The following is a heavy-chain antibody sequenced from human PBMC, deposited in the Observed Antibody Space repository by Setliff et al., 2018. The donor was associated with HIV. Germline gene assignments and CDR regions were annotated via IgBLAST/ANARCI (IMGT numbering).Heavy chain of an antibody. CDR1: GFTFSSYS. V-gene: IGHV3-21*01. Sequence: GGSLRLSCAASGFTFSSYSMNWVRQAPGKGLEWVSSISSSSSYIYYADSVKGRFTISRENAKNSLYLQMNSLRAEDTAVYYCARKLLTRPNYYGMDVWGQGTTVTVSS. J-gene: IGHJ6*02. D-gene: IGHD2-15*01. CDR2: ISSSSSYI. CDR3: ARKLLTRPNYYGMDV.